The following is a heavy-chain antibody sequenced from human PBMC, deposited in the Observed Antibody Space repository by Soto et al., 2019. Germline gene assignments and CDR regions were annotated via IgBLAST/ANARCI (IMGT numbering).Heavy chain of an antibody. CDR1: GFTFDDYA. D-gene: IGHD4-17*01. V-gene: IGHV3-9*01. Sequence: GGSLRLSCAASGFTFDDYAMHWVRQVPGKGLEWVSSISWNSGSIGYADSVKGRFTISRDNAKNSLFLQMKSLRDEDTALYYCAKDILVYGANDGFDMWGQGTMVTVSS. CDR2: ISWNSGSI. CDR3: AKDILVYGANDGFDM. J-gene: IGHJ3*02.